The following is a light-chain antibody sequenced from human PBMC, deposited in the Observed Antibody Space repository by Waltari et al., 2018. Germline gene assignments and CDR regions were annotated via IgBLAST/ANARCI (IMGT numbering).Light chain of an antibody. J-gene: IGKJ1*01. Sequence: DIQMTQSPSTLSASVGERVTIACRASQSISNWVAWYQQKPGKAPKFLIYTASKLQSGVPSRFSGSGSGTEFTLTISSLQPDDFATFYCQQYNSYPWTFGQGTKVEIK. CDR1: QSISNW. CDR3: QQYNSYPWT. V-gene: IGKV1-5*03. CDR2: TAS.